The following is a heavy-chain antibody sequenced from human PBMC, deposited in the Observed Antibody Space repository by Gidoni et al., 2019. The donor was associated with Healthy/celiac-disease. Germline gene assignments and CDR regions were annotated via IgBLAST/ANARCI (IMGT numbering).Heavy chain of an antibody. V-gene: IGHV4-31*02. Sequence: TYYNPSLKSRVTISVDTSKNQFSLKLSSVTAADTAVYYCAREANSRLVRGGGAFDPWGQGTLVTVSS. D-gene: IGHD6-19*01. CDR2: T. CDR3: AREANSRLVRGGGAFDP. J-gene: IGHJ5*02.